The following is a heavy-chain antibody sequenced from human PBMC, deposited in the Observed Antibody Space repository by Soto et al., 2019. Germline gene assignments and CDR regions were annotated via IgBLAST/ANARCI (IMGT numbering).Heavy chain of an antibody. CDR3: TRRIDTEFDP. V-gene: IGHV4-39*02. Sequence: PSETLSLTCTVSGGSIGSSDYYWGWIRQPPGRGLEWIGSSHYSGATYYNPALNSRVTISIDTSRNNFSLKLISVTAADTAVYYCTRRIDTEFDPWGQGTLVTVS. D-gene: IGHD2-8*02. J-gene: IGHJ5*02. CDR1: GGSIGSSDYY. CDR2: SHYSGAT.